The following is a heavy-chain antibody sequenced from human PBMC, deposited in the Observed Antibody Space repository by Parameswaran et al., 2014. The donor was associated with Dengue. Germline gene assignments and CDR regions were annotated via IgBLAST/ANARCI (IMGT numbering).Heavy chain of an antibody. J-gene: IGHJ4*02. V-gene: IGHV4-30-4*01. CDR3: ARGDPYYYRY. Sequence: RWIRQPPGKGLEWIGYIYYSGSTYYNPSLKSRVTISVDTSKNQFSLKLSSVTAADTAVYYCARGDPYYYRYWGQGTLVTVSS. D-gene: IGHD3-10*01. CDR2: IYYSGST.